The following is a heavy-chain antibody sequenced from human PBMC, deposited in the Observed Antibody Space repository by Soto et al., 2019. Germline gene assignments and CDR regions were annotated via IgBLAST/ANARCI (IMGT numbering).Heavy chain of an antibody. CDR1: GYTFTSYA. D-gene: IGHD3-3*01. J-gene: IGHJ4*02. V-gene: IGHV1-3*01. CDR2: INAGNGNT. CDR3: ARVGTTFGVAGGY. Sequence: ASVKVSCKASGYTFTSYAMHWVRQAPGQRLEWMGWINAGNGNTKYSQKFQGRVTITRDTSASTAYMELSSLRSEDTAVYYCARVGTTFGVAGGYWGQGTLVTVSS.